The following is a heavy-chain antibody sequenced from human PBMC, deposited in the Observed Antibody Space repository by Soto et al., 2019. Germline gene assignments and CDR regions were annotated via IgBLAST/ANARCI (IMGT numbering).Heavy chain of an antibody. CDR3: ARDLAYGGNSYYYYGMDV. V-gene: IGHV3-33*01. D-gene: IGHD4-17*01. CDR2: IWYDGSNK. J-gene: IGHJ6*02. CDR1: GFTFSSYG. Sequence: LRLSCAASGFTFSSYGMHWVRQAPGKGLEWVAVIWYDGSNKYYADSVKGRFTISRDNSKNTLYLQMNSLRAEDTAVYYCARDLAYGGNSYYYYGMDVWGQGTTVTVSS.